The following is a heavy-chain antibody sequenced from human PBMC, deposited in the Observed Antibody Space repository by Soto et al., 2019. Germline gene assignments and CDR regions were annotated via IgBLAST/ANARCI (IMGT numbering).Heavy chain of an antibody. J-gene: IGHJ4*02. CDR1: GFTFSSYE. CDR2: ISSSGSTI. D-gene: IGHD1-26*01. V-gene: IGHV3-48*03. Sequence: GGSLRLSCAASGFTFSSYEMNWVRQAPGKGLEWVSYISSSGSTIYYADSVKGRFTISRDNAKNSLYLQMNSLRAEDTAVYYCARDTPAVRGSYYFDYWGQGTLVTVSS. CDR3: ARDTPAVRGSYYFDY.